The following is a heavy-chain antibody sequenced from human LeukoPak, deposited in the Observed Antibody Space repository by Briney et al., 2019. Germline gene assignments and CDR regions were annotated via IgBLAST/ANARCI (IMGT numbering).Heavy chain of an antibody. D-gene: IGHD5-12*01. CDR3: AILATARGGFDF. CDR1: GFTFSSYW. V-gene: IGHV3-7*01. CDR2: IRQDGSEK. J-gene: IGHJ4*02. Sequence: PGGSLRLSCAASGFTFSSYWMSWVRQAPGKGLEWVANIRQDGSEKHYVDSVKGRFTISRDNAKHSLFLQINSLRGEHTAVYFCAILATARGGFDFWLEATIVTVP.